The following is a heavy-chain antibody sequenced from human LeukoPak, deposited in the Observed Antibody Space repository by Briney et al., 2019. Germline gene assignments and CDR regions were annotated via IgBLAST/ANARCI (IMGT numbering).Heavy chain of an antibody. CDR2: IYSGGNT. D-gene: IGHD2-15*01. CDR1: GFTVSSSS. CDR3: ARRAGEYSHPYDY. Sequence: PGGSLRLSCTVSGFTVSSSSWSWVRQAPGKGLEWVSFIYSGGNTHYSDSVTGRFTISRDNSKNTLYLQMNSLRAEDTAIYYCARRAGEYSHPYDYWGQGTLVTVSS. J-gene: IGHJ4*02. V-gene: IGHV3-53*01.